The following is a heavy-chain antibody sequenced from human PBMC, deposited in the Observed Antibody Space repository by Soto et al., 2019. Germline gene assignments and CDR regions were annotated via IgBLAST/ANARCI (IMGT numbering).Heavy chain of an antibody. D-gene: IGHD5-18*01. CDR3: VRWGFSYDSPRGMPDY. V-gene: IGHV1-18*04. CDR1: GFTFSAYG. CDR2: ISTYHGNT. J-gene: IGHJ4*02. Sequence: QVQLVQSGAEVKKPGASVKVSCKASGFTFSAYGISWVRQAPGQGLEWMGWISTYHGNTNYAQRLQDRVTMTTDTSTSTAYMELTSLRSDDTAVYYCVRWGFSYDSPRGMPDYWGQGTLVTVSS.